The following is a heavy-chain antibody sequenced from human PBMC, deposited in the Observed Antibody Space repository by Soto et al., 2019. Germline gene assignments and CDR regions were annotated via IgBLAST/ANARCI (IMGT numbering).Heavy chain of an antibody. CDR1: GFTFSSYS. J-gene: IGHJ4*01. D-gene: IGHD6-6*01. Sequence: EVQLVESGGGLVKPGGSLRLSCAASGFTFSSYSMNWVRQAPGKGLEWVSSISSSSSYIYYADSVKGRFTISSDNAKNSLLLHMNSLSAEDTPVYYCARVAARVDYWGHGTLVTVCS. V-gene: IGHV3-21*01. CDR2: ISSSSSYI. CDR3: ARVAARVDY.